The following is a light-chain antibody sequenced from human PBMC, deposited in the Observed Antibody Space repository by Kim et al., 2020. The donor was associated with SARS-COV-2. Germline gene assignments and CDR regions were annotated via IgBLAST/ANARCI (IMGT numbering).Light chain of an antibody. CDR2: GKN. V-gene: IGLV3-19*01. J-gene: IGLJ1*01. CDR3: NSRDSRGNHLV. Sequence: SSELTQDPAVSVALGQTVRITCQGDSLRSYYASWYQQKPGQAPVLVIYGKNNRPSGIPDRFSGSSSGNTASLTLTGAQAEDEADYYCNSRDSRGNHLVFG. CDR1: SLRSYY.